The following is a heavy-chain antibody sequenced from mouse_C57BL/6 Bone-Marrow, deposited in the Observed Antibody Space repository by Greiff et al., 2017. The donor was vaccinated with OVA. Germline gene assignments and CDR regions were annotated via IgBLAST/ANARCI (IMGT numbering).Heavy chain of an antibody. J-gene: IGHJ2*01. D-gene: IGHD2-5*01. Sequence: QVQLQQSGAELARPGASVKLSCKASGYTFTSYGISWVKQRTGQGLEWIGEIYPRSGNTYYNEKFKGKATLTADKSSSTAYMELRSLTSADSAVYFSARRAYYSNPYYFDYWGQGTTLTVSS. CDR1: GYTFTSYG. V-gene: IGHV1-81*01. CDR2: IYPRSGNT. CDR3: ARRAYYSNPYYFDY.